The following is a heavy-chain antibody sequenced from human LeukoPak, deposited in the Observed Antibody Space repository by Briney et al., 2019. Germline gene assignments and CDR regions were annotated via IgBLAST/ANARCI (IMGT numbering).Heavy chain of an antibody. J-gene: IGHJ6*02. D-gene: IGHD6-13*01. CDR3: ARDGYSSSWGLKYYGMDV. CDR2: IYYSGST. V-gene: IGHV4-39*02. Sequence: SETLSLTCTVSGGSISSSSYYWGWLRQPPGTGLEWIGSIYYSGSTYYNPSLKSRVTISVDTSKNQFSLKLSSVTAADTAVYYCARDGYSSSWGLKYYGMDVWGQGTTVTVSS. CDR1: GGSISSSSYY.